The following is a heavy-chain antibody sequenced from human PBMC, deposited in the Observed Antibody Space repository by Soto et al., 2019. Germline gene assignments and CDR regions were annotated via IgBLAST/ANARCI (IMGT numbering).Heavy chain of an antibody. Sequence: GGSLRLSCAASGFTFSSYSMNWVRQAPGKGLEWVSSISSSSSYIYYADSVKGRFTISRDNAKNSLYLQMNSLRAEDTAVYYCARGSSIFGTTVVVVAATYYYYMDVWGKGTTVTVSS. CDR3: ARGSSIFGTTVVVVAATYYYYMDV. J-gene: IGHJ6*03. V-gene: IGHV3-21*01. D-gene: IGHD2-15*01. CDR1: GFTFSSYS. CDR2: ISSSSSYI.